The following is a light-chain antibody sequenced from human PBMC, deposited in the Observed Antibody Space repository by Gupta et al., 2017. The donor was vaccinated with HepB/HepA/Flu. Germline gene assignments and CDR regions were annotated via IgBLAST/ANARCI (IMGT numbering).Light chain of an antibody. Sequence: QPVLTQPPSASGTPGQRVAISCSGSSSNVGRDNVYWYRQLPGTAPKLLIYNDDRRPSGVPDRFSGSKSGTSASLAISGLRSEDEADYYCAAWDNSLSAEVFGTGTRVTVL. CDR2: NDD. J-gene: IGLJ1*01. V-gene: IGLV1-47*02. CDR3: AAWDNSLSAEV. CDR1: SSNVGRDN.